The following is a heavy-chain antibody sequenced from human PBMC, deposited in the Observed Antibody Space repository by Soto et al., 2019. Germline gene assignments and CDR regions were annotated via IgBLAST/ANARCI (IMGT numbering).Heavy chain of an antibody. J-gene: IGHJ4*02. V-gene: IGHV4-59*01. CDR3: ARGGGVYYFDY. CDR2: IYYSGIT. Sequence: SETLSLTCTVSGGSISSYYWSWIRQPPGKGLEWIGYIYYSGITDYNPSLKSRVTISVDTSKSQFSLKLSSVTAADTAVYYCARGGGVYYFDYRGQGSLVTGSS. D-gene: IGHD2-8*02. CDR1: GGSISSYY.